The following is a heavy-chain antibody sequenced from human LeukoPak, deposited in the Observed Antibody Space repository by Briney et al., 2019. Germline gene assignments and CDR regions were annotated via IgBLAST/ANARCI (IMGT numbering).Heavy chain of an antibody. CDR3: ARLPGTIFGVVIRY. J-gene: IGHJ4*02. Sequence: SETLSLTCTVSGGSFSSSSYYWGWLRQAPGKGLEWIGSINYSGSTYYNPSLKSRVTISVYTSKNQFSLKLSSVTAADTAVYYCARLPGTIFGVVIRYWGQGTLVTVSS. CDR2: INYSGST. V-gene: IGHV4-39*01. CDR1: GGSFSSSSYY. D-gene: IGHD3-3*01.